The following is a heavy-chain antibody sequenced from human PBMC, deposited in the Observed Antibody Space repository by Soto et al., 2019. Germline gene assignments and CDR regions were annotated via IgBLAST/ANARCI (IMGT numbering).Heavy chain of an antibody. Sequence: VSVKVSCKASGFTFTNYYMHWVRQAPGQGLEWMGILNPTDGTTTYAEKFRGRVTMTRDTSTSTVYLELSSLTSEDTAVFYCARAPPNDGWFDPWGQGTLVTVSS. V-gene: IGHV1-46*01. D-gene: IGHD1-1*01. CDR1: GFTFTNYY. CDR3: ARAPPNDGWFDP. J-gene: IGHJ5*02. CDR2: LNPTDGTT.